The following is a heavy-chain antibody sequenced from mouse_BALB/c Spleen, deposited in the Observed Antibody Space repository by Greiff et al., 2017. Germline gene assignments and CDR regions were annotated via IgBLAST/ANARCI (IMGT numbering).Heavy chain of an antibody. D-gene: IGHD2-4*01. CDR1: GFNIKDTY. V-gene: IGHV14-3*02. CDR2: IDPANGNT. J-gene: IGHJ2*01. Sequence: VQLQQSGAELVKPGASVKLSCTASGFNIKDTYMHWVKQRPEQGLEWIGRIDPANGNTKYDPKFQGKATITADTSSNTAYLQLSSLTSEDTAVYYCARDYDYAKGLDYWGQGTTLTVSS. CDR3: ARDYDYAKGLDY.